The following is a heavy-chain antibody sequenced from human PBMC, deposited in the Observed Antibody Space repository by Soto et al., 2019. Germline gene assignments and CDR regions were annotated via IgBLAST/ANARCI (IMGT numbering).Heavy chain of an antibody. V-gene: IGHV3-30-3*01. Sequence: GGSLRLSCAASGFTFSSYAMHWVRQAPGKGLEWVVVISYVGSNIYYADSVKGRFTISRDNSKNTLYLQMNSLRAEDTAVYYCARVLIAAPRSYYGMDVWGQGTTVTVSS. CDR3: ARVLIAAPRSYYGMDV. D-gene: IGHD6-13*01. J-gene: IGHJ6*02. CDR2: ISYVGSNI. CDR1: GFTFSSYA.